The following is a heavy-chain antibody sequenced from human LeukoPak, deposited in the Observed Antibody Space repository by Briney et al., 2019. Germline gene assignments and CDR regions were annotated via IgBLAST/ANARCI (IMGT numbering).Heavy chain of an antibody. V-gene: IGHV5-51*01. Sequence: PGEYLRISCKAFGYSFTRYWIGWVRQPPGKGLEWVGIIYPGDSDTRYSHSFEGQVNISADKSIGTAFLQWRSLKASDSAIYYCAKNTGEGNYFDHWGQGSLVTVSS. CDR3: AKNTGEGNYFDH. CDR2: IYPGDSDT. CDR1: GYSFTRYW. D-gene: IGHD3-16*01. J-gene: IGHJ4*02.